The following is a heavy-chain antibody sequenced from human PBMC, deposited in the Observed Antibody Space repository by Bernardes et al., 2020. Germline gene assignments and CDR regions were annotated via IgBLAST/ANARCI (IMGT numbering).Heavy chain of an antibody. Sequence: SGPTLVKPTQTLTLTCTFSGFSLSTSGMCVSWIRQPPGKALEWLARIDWDDDKYYSTSLKTRLTISKDTSKNQVVLTMTNMDPVDTATYYCARILSRITIFGVVIRAENWGQGTLVTVSS. D-gene: IGHD3-3*01. V-gene: IGHV2-70*11. CDR2: IDWDDDK. J-gene: IGHJ4*02. CDR1: GFSLSTSGMC. CDR3: ARILSRITIFGVVIRAEN.